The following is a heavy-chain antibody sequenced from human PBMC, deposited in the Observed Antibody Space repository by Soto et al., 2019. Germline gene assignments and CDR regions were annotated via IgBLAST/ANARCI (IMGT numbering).Heavy chain of an antibody. CDR3: ARLTAESRRNWFDP. CDR2: IDPSGGYT. J-gene: IGHJ5*02. CDR1: GYTFTSYY. D-gene: IGHD5-18*01. Sequence: QVQLVQSGAEVKKPGASVKVSCKSSGYTFTSYYMHWVRQAPGQGLEWMGVIDPSGGYTTYAQKFQGRVTMTRDTSTSTVYMELSSLRSEDTAVYYCARLTAESRRNWFDPWGQGTLVTVSS. V-gene: IGHV1-46*01.